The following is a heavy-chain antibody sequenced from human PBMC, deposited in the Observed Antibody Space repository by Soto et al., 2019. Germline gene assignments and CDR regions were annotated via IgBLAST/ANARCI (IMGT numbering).Heavy chain of an antibody. J-gene: IGHJ6*02. CDR3: ARDEPYYDFWSGSYRGYYYGMDV. CDR2: ISAYNGNT. D-gene: IGHD3-3*01. V-gene: IGHV1-18*04. Sequence: ASVKVSCKASGYTFTSYGISWVRQAPGQGLEWMGWISAYNGNTNYAQKLQGRVTMTTDTSTSTAYMELRSLRSDDTAVYYCARDEPYYDFWSGSYRGYYYGMDVWGQGTTVTVSS. CDR1: GYTFTSYG.